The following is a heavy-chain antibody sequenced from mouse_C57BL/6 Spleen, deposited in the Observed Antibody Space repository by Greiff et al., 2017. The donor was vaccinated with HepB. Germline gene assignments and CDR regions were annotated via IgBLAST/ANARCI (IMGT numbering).Heavy chain of an antibody. CDR1: GYTFTDYN. CDR2: INPNNGGT. CDR3: ARSYYGPFDY. J-gene: IGHJ2*01. Sequence: EVQGVESGPELVKPGASVKMSCKASGYTFTDYNMHWVKQSHGKSLEWIGYINPNNGGTSYNQKFKGKATLTVNKSSSTAYMELRSLTSEDSAVYYCARSYYGPFDYWGQGTTLTVSS. D-gene: IGHD1-1*01. V-gene: IGHV1-22*01.